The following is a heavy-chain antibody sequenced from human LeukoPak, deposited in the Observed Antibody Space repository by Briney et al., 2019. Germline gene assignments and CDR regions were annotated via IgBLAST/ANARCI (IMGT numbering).Heavy chain of an antibody. V-gene: IGHV3-23*01. D-gene: IGHD6-13*01. J-gene: IGHJ4*02. Sequence: PGGSLRLSCAASGFTLNNYAMSWVRQAPGKGLEWVSAISGGGHSPYYADSVKGRFTISRDNSKNTMDLQMNSLRAEDTAVYYCAKPDNSWSFDYWGQGTLVTVSS. CDR2: ISGGGHSP. CDR1: GFTLNNYA. CDR3: AKPDNSWSFDY.